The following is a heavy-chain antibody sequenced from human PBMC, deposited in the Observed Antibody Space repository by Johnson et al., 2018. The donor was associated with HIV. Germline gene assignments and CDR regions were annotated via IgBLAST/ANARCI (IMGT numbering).Heavy chain of an antibody. V-gene: IGHV3-9*01. D-gene: IGHD3-16*01. J-gene: IGHJ3*02. CDR2: ISWNSGSI. CDR1: GFTFDDYA. Sequence: VQLVESGGGLVQPGRSLRLSCAASGFTFDDYAMHWVRQAPGKGREWVSGISWNSGSIGYADSVKGRFTISRDNAKNSLYLQMNSLRAEDTALYYCAKHGGDDAFDIWGQGTMVTVSS. CDR3: AKHGGDDAFDI.